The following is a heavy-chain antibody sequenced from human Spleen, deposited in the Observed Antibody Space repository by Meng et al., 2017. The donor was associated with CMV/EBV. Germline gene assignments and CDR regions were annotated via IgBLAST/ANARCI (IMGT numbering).Heavy chain of an antibody. CDR3: ARERYLEPAASPDYVYFGMDV. Sequence: ASVKVSCKASGYNFFTYCIHWVRQAPGQGLEWMGMINPNGGSTSFARKFQGRVTMTTDTSTSTVHMEMSSLRSDDTATYFCARERYLEPAASPDYVYFGMDVWGQGTTVTVSS. CDR1: GYNFFTYC. J-gene: IGHJ6*02. D-gene: IGHD2-2*01. CDR2: INPNGGST. V-gene: IGHV1-46*01.